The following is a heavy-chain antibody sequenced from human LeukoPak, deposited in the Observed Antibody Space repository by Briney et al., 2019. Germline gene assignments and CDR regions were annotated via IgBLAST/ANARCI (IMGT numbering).Heavy chain of an antibody. V-gene: IGHV4-38-2*02. CDR1: GFTFSSDAM. CDR2: IYYSGST. J-gene: IGHJ4*02. CDR3: ARDRYSGSGVFDY. D-gene: IGHD1-26*01. Sequence: PGGSLRLSCAASGFTFSSDAMSWVRQPPGKGLEWIGTIYYSGSTYYNPSLKSRLTISLDTSNNQFSLKLSTVTAADTAVYYCARDRYSGSGVFDYWGQGTLVTVSS.